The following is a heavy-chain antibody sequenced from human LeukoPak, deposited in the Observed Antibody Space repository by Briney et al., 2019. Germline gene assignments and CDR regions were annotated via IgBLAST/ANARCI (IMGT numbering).Heavy chain of an antibody. CDR2: ISTNDGNT. J-gene: IGHJ5*02. Sequence: GASVKVSCKASGYIFTSYGVSWVRQAPGQGLGWLGWISTNDGNTNYAQKFQDRITMTTDTSTNTAYMELKSLRSDDTAVFYCARDKEITNNWFDPWGQGTLVTVSS. D-gene: IGHD3-10*01. CDR1: GYIFTSYG. CDR3: ARDKEITNNWFDP. V-gene: IGHV1-18*01.